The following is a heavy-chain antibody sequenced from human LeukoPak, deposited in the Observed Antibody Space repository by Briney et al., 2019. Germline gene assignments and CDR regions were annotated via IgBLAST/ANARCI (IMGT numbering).Heavy chain of an antibody. D-gene: IGHD3-10*01. CDR1: GGSISSGDYY. Sequence: PSETLSLTCTVSGGSISSGDYYWSWIRQPPGKGLEWIGYIYYSGSTYYTPSLKSRITISGDTSKNQFSLKLSSVTIADTAVYYCARASMVRGVHFDYWGQGTLVTVSS. J-gene: IGHJ4*02. CDR2: IYYSGST. V-gene: IGHV4-30-4*01. CDR3: ARASMVRGVHFDY.